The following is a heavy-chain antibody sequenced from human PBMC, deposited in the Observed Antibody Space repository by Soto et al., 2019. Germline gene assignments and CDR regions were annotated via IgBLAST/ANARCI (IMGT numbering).Heavy chain of an antibody. Sequence: GSLRLSCTASGFTFGDYAMSWVRQAPGKGLEWVGFIRSKAYGGTTEYAASVKGRFTISRDDSKSIAYLQMNSLKTEDTAVYYCTRLYSSGWYKDYYYYYGMDVWGQGTTVTVSS. D-gene: IGHD6-19*01. CDR1: GFTFGDYA. V-gene: IGHV3-49*04. J-gene: IGHJ6*02. CDR2: IRSKAYGGTT. CDR3: TRLYSSGWYKDYYYYYGMDV.